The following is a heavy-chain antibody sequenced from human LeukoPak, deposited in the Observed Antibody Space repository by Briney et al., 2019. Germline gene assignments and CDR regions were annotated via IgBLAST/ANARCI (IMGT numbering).Heavy chain of an antibody. D-gene: IGHD6-13*01. CDR2: ISSSGSTI. J-gene: IGHJ6*03. CDR3: ARVRAAAGSDYYYYMDV. CDR1: GFTFSSYE. V-gene: IGHV3-48*03. Sequence: GGSLRLSCAASGFTFSSYEMNWVRQAPGKGLEWVSYISSSGSTIYYADSVKGRFTISRDNSKNTLYLQMNSLRAEDTAVYYCARVRAAAGSDYYYYMDVWGKGTTVTISS.